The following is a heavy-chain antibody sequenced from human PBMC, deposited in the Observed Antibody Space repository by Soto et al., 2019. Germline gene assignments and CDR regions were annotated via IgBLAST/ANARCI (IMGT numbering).Heavy chain of an antibody. V-gene: IGHV3-33*01. Sequence: QVQLVESGGGVVQPGGSLRLSCAASGFTFRSYGMHWVRQAPGKGLEWVAVICFDGSNKFYADSVKGRFPISRDNSKNTVSLSMNNLRDEEWAAFYCATAVPYWGQGTLVTVSS. J-gene: IGHJ4*02. CDR2: ICFDGSNK. CDR1: GFTFRSYG. D-gene: IGHD6-19*01. CDR3: ATAVPY.